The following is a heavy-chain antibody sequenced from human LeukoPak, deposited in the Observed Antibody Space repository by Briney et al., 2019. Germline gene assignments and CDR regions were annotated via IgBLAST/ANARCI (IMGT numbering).Heavy chain of an antibody. CDR1: GFTFSSYT. Sequence: GGSLRLSCAASGFTFSSYTMNWVRQAPGKGLEWVSSIARSSGYISYADSVKGRFTISRDNAKKSLYLQMTSLTAEDTAVYYCARDRGAYCGGDCYLGFDYWGRGTLV. D-gene: IGHD2-21*02. V-gene: IGHV3-21*01. CDR2: IARSSGYI. CDR3: ARDRGAYCGGDCYLGFDY. J-gene: IGHJ4*01.